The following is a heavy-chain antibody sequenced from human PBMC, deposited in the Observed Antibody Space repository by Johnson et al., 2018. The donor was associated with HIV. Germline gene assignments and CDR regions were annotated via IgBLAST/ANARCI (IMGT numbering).Heavy chain of an antibody. D-gene: IGHD1-1*01. Sequence: VQLVESGGGLVQPGGSLILSCAASGFTFSSYCMHWVRQAPGKGLVWVSRISSDGVSTYYADSVKGRFTISRDNARNTMFVQMKSLRAEDTAVYYCARSGPNWAFDFWGQGTMVTVSS. CDR2: ISSDGVST. CDR1: GFTFSSYC. V-gene: IGHV3-74*02. J-gene: IGHJ3*01. CDR3: ARSGPNWAFDF.